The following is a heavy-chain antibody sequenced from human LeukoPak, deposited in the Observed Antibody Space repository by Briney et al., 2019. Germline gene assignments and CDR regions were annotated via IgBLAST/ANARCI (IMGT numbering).Heavy chain of an antibody. CDR2: IYYSGST. Sequence: SETLSLTCTVSGGSVSSGSYYRSWIRQPPGKGLEWIGYIYYSGSTNYNPSLKSRVTISVDTSKNQFSLKLSSVTAADTAVYYCATLGCSSTSCYVEWFDPWGQGTLVTVSS. V-gene: IGHV4-61*01. J-gene: IGHJ5*02. CDR1: GGSVSSGSYY. CDR3: ATLGCSSTSCYVEWFDP. D-gene: IGHD2-2*01.